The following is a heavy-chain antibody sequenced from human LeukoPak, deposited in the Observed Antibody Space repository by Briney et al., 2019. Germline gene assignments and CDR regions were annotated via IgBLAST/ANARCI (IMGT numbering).Heavy chain of an antibody. CDR2: INPNSGGT. J-gene: IGHJ4*02. Sequence: ASVKVSCTASGYTFTVYYMHWVRQAPGQGLEWMGRINPNSGGTNYAQKFQGRVTMTRDTSISTAYMELSRLRSDDTAVYYCARVSSSWYYYFDYWGQGTLVTVSS. V-gene: IGHV1-2*06. D-gene: IGHD6-13*01. CDR3: ARVSSSWYYYFDY. CDR1: GYTFTVYY.